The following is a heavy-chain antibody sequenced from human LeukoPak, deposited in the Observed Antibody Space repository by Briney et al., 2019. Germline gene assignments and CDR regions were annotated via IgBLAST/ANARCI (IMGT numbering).Heavy chain of an antibody. V-gene: IGHV3-23*01. CDR1: GFTFSSYA. D-gene: IGHD1-26*01. CDR2: ISGSGGST. J-gene: IGHJ6*02. Sequence: GGSLRLSCAASGFTFSSYAMSWVRQAPGKGLEWVSAISGSGGSTYYVDSVKGRFTISRDNSKNTLYLQMNSLRAEDTVVYYCAKDSSGSYIPRYGMDVWGQGTTVTVSS. CDR3: AKDSSGSYIPRYGMDV.